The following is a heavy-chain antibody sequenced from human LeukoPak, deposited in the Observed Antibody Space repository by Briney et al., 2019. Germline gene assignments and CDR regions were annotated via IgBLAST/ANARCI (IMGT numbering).Heavy chain of an antibody. Sequence: SETLSLTCTVSGYSISSGYYWGWIRQPPGKGLEWIGSIYHSGSTYYNPSLKSRVTISVDTSKNQFSLKLSSVTAADTAVYYCARGVGLIWFDPWGQGTLVTVSS. D-gene: IGHD2-2*01. CDR2: IYHSGST. CDR3: ARGVGLIWFDP. V-gene: IGHV4-38-2*02. J-gene: IGHJ5*02. CDR1: GYSISSGYY.